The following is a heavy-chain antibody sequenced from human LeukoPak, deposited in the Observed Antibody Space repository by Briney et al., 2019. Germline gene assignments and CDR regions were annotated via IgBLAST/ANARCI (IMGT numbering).Heavy chain of an antibody. CDR3: ATGAHYYGS. V-gene: IGHV3-30*03. D-gene: IGHD3-10*01. Sequence: PGGSLRLSCAASGFTFNTFGIHWVRQAPGKGLDWVAVISYDGNREYYADSVKGRFTISRDNSKNTLFLQMNSLRAEDTAVYYCATGAHYYGSWGQGTLVTVSS. CDR1: GFTFNTFG. CDR2: ISYDGNRE. J-gene: IGHJ5*02.